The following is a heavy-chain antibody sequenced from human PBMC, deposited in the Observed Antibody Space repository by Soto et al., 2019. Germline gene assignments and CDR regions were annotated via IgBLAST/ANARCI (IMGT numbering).Heavy chain of an antibody. CDR2: MYYNGSP. CDR3: EGRRDWLFFDF. CDR1: GASTRGYY. Sequence: SETLSLTCTVSGASTRGYYWSWIRQSPGKGLEWIGYMYYNGSPSYNPSLKSRVTISIDTSKNQFFLKLNSVTAADTAIYYCEGRRDWLFFDFWGQGALVTVSS. V-gene: IGHV4-59*01. J-gene: IGHJ4*02. D-gene: IGHD3-9*01.